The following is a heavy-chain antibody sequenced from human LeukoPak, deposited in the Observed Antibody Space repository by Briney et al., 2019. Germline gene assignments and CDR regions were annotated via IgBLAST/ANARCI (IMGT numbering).Heavy chain of an antibody. V-gene: IGHV3-33*01. CDR2: IWYDGTSK. CDR3: ARSQSSSPIDY. J-gene: IGHJ4*02. CDR1: GFSLSAYG. Sequence: GGSLRLSCAASGFSLSAYGVHWVRQAPGKGLEWVAVIWYDGTSKDYADSVKGRFTFSRDNSKNTLYLQMNSLTVEDTAVYYCARSQSSSPIDYWGQRTLVTVSS. D-gene: IGHD6-13*01.